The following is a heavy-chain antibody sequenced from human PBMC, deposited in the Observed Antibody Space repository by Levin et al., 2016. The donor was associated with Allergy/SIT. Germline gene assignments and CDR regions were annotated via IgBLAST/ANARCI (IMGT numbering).Heavy chain of an antibody. J-gene: IGHJ4*02. V-gene: IGHV5-51*01. D-gene: IGHD2-15*01. CDR1: GYSFTSYW. CDR3: ARLPAAYCSGGSCYSHYFDY. CDR2: IYPGDSDT. Sequence: GGSLRLSCKGSGYSFTSYWIGWVRQMPGKGLEWMGIIYPGDSDTRYSPSFQGQVTISADKSISTAYLQWSSLKASDTAMYYCARLPAAYCSGGSCYSHYFDYWGQGTLVTVSS.